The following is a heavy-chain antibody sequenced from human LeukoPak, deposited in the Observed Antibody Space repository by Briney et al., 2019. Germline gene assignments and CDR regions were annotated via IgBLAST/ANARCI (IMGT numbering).Heavy chain of an antibody. CDR1: GASVRGYY. J-gene: IGHJ4*02. D-gene: IGHD2-8*02. V-gene: IGHV4-59*02. CDR3: ARFTGTYLAY. CDR2: IHYTGNT. Sequence: KTSETLSLTCTVSGASVRGYYWSWIRQPPGKGLEWIGYIHYTGNTAYNPSLTSRVTMSVDTSKNQFSLMLTSVTAADTAVYYCARFTGTYLAYWGQGILVTVSS.